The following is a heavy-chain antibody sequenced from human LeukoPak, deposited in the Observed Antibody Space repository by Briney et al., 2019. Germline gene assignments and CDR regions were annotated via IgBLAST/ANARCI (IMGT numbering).Heavy chain of an antibody. J-gene: IGHJ4*02. D-gene: IGHD4-17*01. CDR1: GFNLSAYS. V-gene: IGHV3-48*01. Sequence: GGSLRLSCAASGFNLSAYSMNWVRQAPGKGLEWVSYISRSSDAIYDADSVKGRFTISRDNAKNLLFLQMNSLGVGDTALYYCARGDSDHYITLDYWGQGTLVTASS. CDR3: ARGDSDHYITLDY. CDR2: ISRSSDAI.